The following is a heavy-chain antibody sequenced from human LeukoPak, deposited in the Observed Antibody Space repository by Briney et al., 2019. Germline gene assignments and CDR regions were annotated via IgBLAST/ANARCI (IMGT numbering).Heavy chain of an antibody. V-gene: IGHV3-30*01. J-gene: IGHJ6*03. CDR3: ARARMKTSSGYYYYMDV. Sequence: GGSLRLSCAASGFTFSNYAMHWVRQAPGKGLEWVAVISYDGGNRYYADSVKGRFTISRDNSRNTLFLQMNSLTAEDTAVFYCARARMKTSSGYYYYMDVWGKGTTVTVSS. CDR2: ISYDGGNR. CDR1: GFTFSNYA. D-gene: IGHD3-10*01.